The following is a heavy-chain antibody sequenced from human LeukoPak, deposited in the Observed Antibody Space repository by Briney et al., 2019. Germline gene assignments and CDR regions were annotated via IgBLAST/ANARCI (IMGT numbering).Heavy chain of an antibody. CDR3: AADRYLGCSSTSCYMDGYYYYYYGMDV. CDR1: GFTFTSSA. V-gene: IGHV1-58*02. D-gene: IGHD2-2*02. J-gene: IGHJ6*02. CDR2: IVVGSGNT. Sequence: ASVKVSCKASGFTFTSSAMQWVRQARGQRLEWIGWIVVGSGNTNYAQKFQERVTITRDMSTSTAYMELSSLRSEDTAVYYCAADRYLGCSSTSCYMDGYYYYYYGMDVWGQGTTVTVSS.